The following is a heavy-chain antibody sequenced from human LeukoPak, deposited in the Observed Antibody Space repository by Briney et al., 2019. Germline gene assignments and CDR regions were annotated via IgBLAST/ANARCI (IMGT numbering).Heavy chain of an antibody. V-gene: IGHV4-4*07. CDR3: ARDYSSSWYPHRRYFDY. CDR1: GGSISSCY. CDR2: IYTSGST. J-gene: IGHJ4*02. Sequence: SETLSLTCTVSGGSISSCYWSWIRQPAGKGLEWIGRIYTSGSTNYNPSLKSRVTISVDKSKNQFSLKLSSVTAADTAVYYCARDYSSSWYPHRRYFDYWGQGTLVTVSS. D-gene: IGHD6-13*01.